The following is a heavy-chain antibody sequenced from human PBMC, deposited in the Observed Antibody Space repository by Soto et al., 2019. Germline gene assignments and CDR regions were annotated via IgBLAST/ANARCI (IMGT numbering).Heavy chain of an antibody. CDR1: GFTFSDYY. CDR2: ISSSSSYT. Sequence: KPGGSLRLSCAASGFTFSDYYMSWIRQAPGMGLEWVSYISSSSSYTNYADSVKGRFTISRDNAKNSLYLQMNSLRAEDTAVYYCARSGSYRIYYYYGMDVWGQGTTVTVSS. D-gene: IGHD1-26*01. J-gene: IGHJ6*02. CDR3: ARSGSYRIYYYYGMDV. V-gene: IGHV3-11*06.